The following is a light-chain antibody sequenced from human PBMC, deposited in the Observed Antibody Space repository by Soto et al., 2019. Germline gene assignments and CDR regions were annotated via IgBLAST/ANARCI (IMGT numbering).Light chain of an antibody. V-gene: IGKV3D-20*02. CDR2: GTS. CDR3: QQSNSCPLT. J-gene: IGKJ4*01. CDR1: QSLSSIN. Sequence: EIVLTQSPATLSLSPGERATLSCRASQSLSSINFAWFQQQPGQAPRLLIYGTSSRATGIPDMFSGSGSGTDFPLIISSLEPEDSAFYCCQQSNSCPLTFGGGTKVEIK.